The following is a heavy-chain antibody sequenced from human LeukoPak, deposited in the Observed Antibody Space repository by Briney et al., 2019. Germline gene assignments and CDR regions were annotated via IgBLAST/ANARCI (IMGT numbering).Heavy chain of an antibody. CDR1: GFTFSSYA. Sequence: PGGSLRLSCAASGFTFSSYAMSWVRQAPGKGLEWVSAISSSGGSTYYAASVKGRFTISRDNSKNTLYLQMTSLRAEDTAVYYCAKDDLLSIVVVPAAPKGGYYYGMDVWGQGTTVTVSS. J-gene: IGHJ6*02. D-gene: IGHD2-2*01. CDR3: AKDDLLSIVVVPAAPKGGYYYGMDV. CDR2: ISSSGGST. V-gene: IGHV3-23*01.